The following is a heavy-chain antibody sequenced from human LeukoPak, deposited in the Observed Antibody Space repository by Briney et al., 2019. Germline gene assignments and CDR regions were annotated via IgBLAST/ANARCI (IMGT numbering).Heavy chain of an antibody. CDR1: GYTFTGYY. Sequence: ASVKLSCKASGYTFTGYYMHWVRQAPGQGLEWMGWINPNSGTTYYAQKFQGRVTMTRDTSINTAYMELSRLRSDDTAVYYCARLPKTMVRGVDDAFVIWGQGTMVTVSS. CDR2: INPNSGTT. D-gene: IGHD3-10*01. V-gene: IGHV1-2*02. CDR3: ARLPKTMVRGVDDAFVI. J-gene: IGHJ3*02.